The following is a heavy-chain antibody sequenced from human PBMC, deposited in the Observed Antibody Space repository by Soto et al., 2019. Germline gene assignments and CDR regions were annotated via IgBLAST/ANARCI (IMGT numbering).Heavy chain of an antibody. J-gene: IGHJ6*02. Sequence: SETLSLTCAVYGGSFSGYYWSWIRQPPGKGLEWIGEINHSGSTNYNPSLKSRVTISVDTSKNQFSLKLSSVTAADTAVYYCAGSQVVVVPAAVYYYYGMDVWGQGTTVTVSS. CDR3: AGSQVVVVPAAVYYYYGMDV. V-gene: IGHV4-34*01. CDR1: GGSFSGYY. D-gene: IGHD2-2*01. CDR2: INHSGST.